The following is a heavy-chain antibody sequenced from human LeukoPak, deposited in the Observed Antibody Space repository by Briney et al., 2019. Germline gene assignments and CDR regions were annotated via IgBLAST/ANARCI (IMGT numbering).Heavy chain of an antibody. V-gene: IGHV3-23*01. D-gene: IGHD2-21*02. J-gene: IGHJ4*02. CDR1: GFTFSSYA. Sequence: GGSLRLSCAASGFTFSSYAMSWVRQAPGKGPEWLSSISGSGGSTYYADSVKGRFTISRDNSKSTLYLQMNSLRAEDTAIYYCAKFFACGGDCSLPYYFDYWGQGTLVTVSS. CDR2: ISGSGGST. CDR3: AKFFACGGDCSLPYYFDY.